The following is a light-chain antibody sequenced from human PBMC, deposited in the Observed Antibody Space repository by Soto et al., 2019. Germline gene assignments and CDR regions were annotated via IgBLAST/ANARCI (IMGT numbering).Light chain of an antibody. V-gene: IGKV1-5*01. CDR3: HKYHRYST. CDR1: QSINAW. Sequence: DIQMTQSPSTLSASVGDRVTITCRASQSINAWLAWYQQKPGKAPKLLIYDVSTLDSGIPSRFSGSASGTDFARNISSLNSDDFAAYYCHKYHRYSTVAQGTRVDVK. J-gene: IGKJ1*01. CDR2: DVS.